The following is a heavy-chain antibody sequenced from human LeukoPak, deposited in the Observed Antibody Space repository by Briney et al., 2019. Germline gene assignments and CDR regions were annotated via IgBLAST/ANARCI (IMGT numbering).Heavy chain of an antibody. Sequence: ASVKVSCKASGYTFTSYYMHWVRQAPGQGLEWMGWINPNSGGTNYAQKFQGRVTMTRDTSISTAYMELSRLRSDDTAVYYCAREVSGWYEGDYWGQGTLVTVSS. CDR1: GYTFTSYY. CDR3: AREVSGWYEGDY. D-gene: IGHD6-19*01. V-gene: IGHV1-2*02. J-gene: IGHJ4*02. CDR2: INPNSGGT.